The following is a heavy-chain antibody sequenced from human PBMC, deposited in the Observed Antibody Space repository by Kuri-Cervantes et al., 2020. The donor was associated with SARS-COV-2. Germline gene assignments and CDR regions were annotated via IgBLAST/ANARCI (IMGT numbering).Heavy chain of an antibody. CDR1: GFTFSSYS. CDR3: ARGKGVVVPAAIRGGYYYYGMDV. J-gene: IGHJ6*02. Sequence: GSLRLSCAASGFTFSSYSMNWVRQPPGKGLEWIGEINHSGSTNYNPSLKSRVTISVDTSKNQFSLKLSSVTAADTAVYYCARGKGVVVPAAIRGGYYYYGMDVWGQGTMVTVSS. V-gene: IGHV4-34*01. CDR2: INHSGST. D-gene: IGHD2-2*02.